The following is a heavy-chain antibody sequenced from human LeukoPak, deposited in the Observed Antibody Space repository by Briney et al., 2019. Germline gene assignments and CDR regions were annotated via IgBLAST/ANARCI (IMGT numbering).Heavy chain of an antibody. CDR3: VKGGGVHDYGDY. CDR2: ISYDGSNK. CDR1: GFTFSSYA. J-gene: IGHJ4*02. Sequence: GGSLRLSCAASGFTFSSYAMHWVRQAPGKGLEWVAVISYDGSNKYYADSVKGRFTISRDNSKNTPYLQMSSLRAEDTAVYYCVKGGGVHDYGDYWGQGILVTVSS. V-gene: IGHV3-30*14.